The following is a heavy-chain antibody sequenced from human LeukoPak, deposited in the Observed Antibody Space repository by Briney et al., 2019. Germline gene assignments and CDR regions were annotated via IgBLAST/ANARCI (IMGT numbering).Heavy chain of an antibody. D-gene: IGHD3-22*01. CDR2: INPDGGRT. CDR1: GYIFITYY. V-gene: IGHV1-46*01. J-gene: IGHJ6*03. Sequence: ASVKVSCKASGYIFITYYIHWVRQAPGQGLEWMGIINPDGGRTSYAQKFQGRVTMTRDTSTSTVYMELSSLRSEDTAVYYCAREPYYDKSGSGDYYYYMDVWGEGTTVTVSS. CDR3: AREPYYDKSGSGDYYYYMDV.